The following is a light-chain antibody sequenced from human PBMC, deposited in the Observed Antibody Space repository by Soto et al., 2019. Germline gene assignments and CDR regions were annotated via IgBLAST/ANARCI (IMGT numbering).Light chain of an antibody. J-gene: IGLJ2*01. V-gene: IGLV1-47*01. Sequence: QAVVTQPPSASGTPGQRVTISCSGSSSNIGSNYVYWYQQLPGTAPKLLIYRNNQRPSGVPDRFSGFKSGTSASLAINGLRSEDEADYYCAAWDDSLSGVVFGGGTKLTVL. CDR2: RNN. CDR1: SSNIGSNY. CDR3: AAWDDSLSGVV.